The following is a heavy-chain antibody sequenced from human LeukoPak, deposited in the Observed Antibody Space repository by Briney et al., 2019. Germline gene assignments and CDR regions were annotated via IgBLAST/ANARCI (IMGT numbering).Heavy chain of an antibody. D-gene: IGHD4-17*01. CDR2: IYYSGST. Sequence: SETLSLTCTVSGVSVSSGIYYWSWIRQHPGRGLEWIGYIYYSGSTYYNPSLKSRVTISVGTSKSQFSLKLSSVTAADTAVYYCARGRTVTIGYWGQGTLVTVSS. V-gene: IGHV4-31*03. CDR1: GVSVSSGIYY. CDR3: ARGRTVTIGY. J-gene: IGHJ4*02.